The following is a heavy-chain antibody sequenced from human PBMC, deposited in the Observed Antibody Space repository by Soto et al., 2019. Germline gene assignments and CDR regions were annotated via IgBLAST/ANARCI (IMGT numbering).Heavy chain of an antibody. V-gene: IGHV2-5*02. J-gene: IGHJ4*02. D-gene: IGHD3-10*01. CDR2: IYWDDDK. Sequence: QITLKESGPTLVQPTQTLTLTCTFSGFSLSTNGVGVGWIRQPPGKALEWLALIYWDDDKRYSPSLRNRLTITKDTSKSQVVLTMTNMDPVDTATYYCAHKPFYGSGRTFDYWGQGTLVTVSS. CDR1: GFSLSTNGVG. CDR3: AHKPFYGSGRTFDY.